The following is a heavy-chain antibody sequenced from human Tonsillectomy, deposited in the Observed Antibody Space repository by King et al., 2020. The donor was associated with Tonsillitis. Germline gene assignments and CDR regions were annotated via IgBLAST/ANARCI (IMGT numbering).Heavy chain of an antibody. D-gene: IGHD3-22*01. CDR2: IKGDGSLK. CDR3: VRDMIYHDSSVYYDVFDI. CDR1: GFTFSSYW. V-gene: IGHV3-7*01. J-gene: IGHJ3*02. Sequence: VQLVESGGGLVQPGGSLRLSCAASGFTFSSYWMIWIRQAPGKGLEWVANIKGDGSLKYYVDSVKGRFTISRDNAKSSLYLQMDSLRVEDTAVYYCVRDMIYHDSSVYYDVFDIWGQGTMVTVSS.